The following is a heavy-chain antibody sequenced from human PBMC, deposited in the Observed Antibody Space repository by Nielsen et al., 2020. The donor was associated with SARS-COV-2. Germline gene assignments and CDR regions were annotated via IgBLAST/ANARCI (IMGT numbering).Heavy chain of an antibody. Sequence: ASVKVSCKASGYTLSSFEINWVRQAPGQGLEWMGWINTDTGNPTYAQGFTGRFVFSLDTSVNTAYLQISSLKAEDTAVYFCARHSLRMSTDYYYGMDVWGQGTTVTVS. CDR2: INTDTGNP. V-gene: IGHV7-4-1*02. D-gene: IGHD1-26*01. J-gene: IGHJ6*02. CDR1: GYTLSSFE. CDR3: ARHSLRMSTDYYYGMDV.